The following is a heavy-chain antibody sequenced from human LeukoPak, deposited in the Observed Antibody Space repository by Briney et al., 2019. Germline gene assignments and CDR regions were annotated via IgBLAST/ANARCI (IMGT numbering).Heavy chain of an antibody. CDR2: MNPNSGNT. D-gene: IGHD3-3*01. Sequence: VASVKVSCKASGYTFTSYDINWVRQATGQGLEWMGWMNPNSGNTGYAQKFQGRVTITRNTSISTAYMELSSLRSEDTALYYCARGGITIFGVAPPEYKNNWFDPWGQGTLVTVSS. J-gene: IGHJ5*02. V-gene: IGHV1-8*03. CDR1: GYTFTSYD. CDR3: ARGGITIFGVAPPEYKNNWFDP.